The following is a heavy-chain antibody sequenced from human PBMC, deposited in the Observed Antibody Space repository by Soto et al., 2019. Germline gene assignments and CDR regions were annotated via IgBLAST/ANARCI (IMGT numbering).Heavy chain of an antibody. J-gene: IGHJ4*02. CDR2: ISGSGGST. CDR3: AKGLYSSGWYFDS. D-gene: IGHD6-19*01. Sequence: PGXSLRLSCAASGFTFSSYAISWVHQAPGKGLEWVSGISGSGGSTYYADSVKGRFTISRDNSKNPLYQQMNGLRAEDTAVYYCAKGLYSSGWYFDSWGQGTLVTVSS. CDR1: GFTFSSYA. V-gene: IGHV3-23*01.